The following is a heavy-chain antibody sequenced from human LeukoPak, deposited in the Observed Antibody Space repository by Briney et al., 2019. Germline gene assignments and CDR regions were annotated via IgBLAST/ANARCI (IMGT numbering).Heavy chain of an antibody. J-gene: IGHJ4*02. D-gene: IGHD3-22*01. CDR2: ISGSGGST. CDR1: GFTFSSYA. CDR3: ANYYYDSSGYYYVSY. V-gene: IGHV3-23*01. Sequence: GGSLRLSCAASGFTFSSYAMSWVRQAPGKGLEWVSAISGSGGSTYYADSVKGRFTIPRDNSKDTLYLQMNSLRAEDTAVYYCANYYYDSSGYYYVSYWGQGTLVTVSS.